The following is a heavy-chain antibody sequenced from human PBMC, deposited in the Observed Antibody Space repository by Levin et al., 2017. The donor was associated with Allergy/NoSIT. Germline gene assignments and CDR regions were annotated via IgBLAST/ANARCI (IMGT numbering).Heavy chain of an antibody. J-gene: IGHJ4*02. CDR3: ARDQFSSSSLDS. V-gene: IGHV3-7*04. CDR1: GFTFSSYW. D-gene: IGHD6-13*01. Sequence: ASVKVSCAASGFTFSSYWMNWVRQAPGKGLEWVATINQDESEKYYVDSVKGRFTISRDNAKNSLYLQMNSLRAEDTAVYYCARDQFSSSSLDSWGQGTLVTVSS. CDR2: INQDESEK.